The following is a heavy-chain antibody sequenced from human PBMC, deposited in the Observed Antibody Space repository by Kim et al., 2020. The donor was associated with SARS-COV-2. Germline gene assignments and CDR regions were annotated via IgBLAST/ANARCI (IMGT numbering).Heavy chain of an antibody. V-gene: IGHV3-30*01. D-gene: IGHD4-17*01. Sequence: YYGEAVKGRFTISRDNSNDTVYLRMNSLRAEDTAVYYCAREGYGEPEIDYWGHGTLVTVSS. J-gene: IGHJ4*01. CDR3: AREGYGEPEIDY.